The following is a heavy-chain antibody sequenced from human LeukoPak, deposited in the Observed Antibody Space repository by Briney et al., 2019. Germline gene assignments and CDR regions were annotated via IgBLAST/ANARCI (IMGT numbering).Heavy chain of an antibody. CDR1: GGSISSYY. J-gene: IGHJ6*03. V-gene: IGHV4-4*07. Sequence: PSETLSLTCTVSGGSISSYYWSWIRQPAGKGLEWIGRIYTSGSTNYNPSLKSRVTMSVDTPKNQFSLKLSSVTAADTAVYYCARTAQKISTILSSYYYYYYMDVWGKGTTVTVSS. D-gene: IGHD3-9*01. CDR2: IYTSGST. CDR3: ARTAQKISTILSSYYYYYYMDV.